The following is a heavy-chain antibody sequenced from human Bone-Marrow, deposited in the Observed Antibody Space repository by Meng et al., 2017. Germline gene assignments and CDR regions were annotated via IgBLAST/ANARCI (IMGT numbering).Heavy chain of an antibody. Sequence: QLGQLGAEVKSPGPSVTCYCNASGYTFTGYYMNWVRQAPGQGLEWMGWINPNSGGTNYAQKFQGRVTMTRDTSISTAYMELSRLRSDDTAVYYCAREREQQRVSNYWGQGTLVTVSS. CDR1: GYTFTGYY. CDR2: INPNSGGT. V-gene: IGHV1-2*02. D-gene: IGHD6-13*01. J-gene: IGHJ4*02. CDR3: AREREQQRVSNY.